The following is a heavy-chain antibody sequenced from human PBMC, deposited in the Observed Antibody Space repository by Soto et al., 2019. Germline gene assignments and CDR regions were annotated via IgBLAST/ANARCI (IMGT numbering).Heavy chain of an antibody. Sequence: GASVKVSCKVSGYTFTEVSIHWVRQAPGKGLEWMGGFDPDGGETVYAQKFQGRVTMTRDTSTSTVYMELSSLRSEDTAVYYCATPGGYNYDAFDIWGQGTMVTVSS. CDR3: ATPGGYNYDAFDI. J-gene: IGHJ3*02. V-gene: IGHV1-24*01. CDR2: FDPDGGET. D-gene: IGHD5-12*01. CDR1: GYTFTEVS.